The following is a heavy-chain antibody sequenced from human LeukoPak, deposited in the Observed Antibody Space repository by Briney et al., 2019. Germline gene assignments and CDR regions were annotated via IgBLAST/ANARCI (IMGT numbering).Heavy chain of an antibody. J-gene: IGHJ4*02. Sequence: SETLSLTCTVSGGSISSYYWTWIRQPPGKGLEWIGQVYYSGSTTYNPSLKSRLTISVDTSKNQFSLKLNSVTAADTAIYYCAREVYSSGSALDYWGQGTLVTVSS. V-gene: IGHV4-59*12. CDR2: VYYSGST. CDR1: GGSISSYY. CDR3: AREVYSSGSALDY. D-gene: IGHD3-10*01.